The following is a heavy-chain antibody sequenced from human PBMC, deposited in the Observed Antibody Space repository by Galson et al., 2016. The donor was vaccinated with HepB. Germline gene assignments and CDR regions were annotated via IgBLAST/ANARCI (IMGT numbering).Heavy chain of an antibody. V-gene: IGHV4-31*01. CDR3: ARSTSTSVRIQLRRYRFHYMDV. CDR1: GGSISSDAYS. CDR2: IHHSGNI. J-gene: IGHJ6*03. Sequence: TLSLTCTVSGGSISSDAYSWNWVRQHPGKGLEWIGNIHHSGNIYYNPSLRSHFTISLDRSQNLFSLRVTSVTAADTAVYYCARSTSTSVRIQLRRYRFHYMDVWGRGTPVTVSS. D-gene: IGHD5-18*01.